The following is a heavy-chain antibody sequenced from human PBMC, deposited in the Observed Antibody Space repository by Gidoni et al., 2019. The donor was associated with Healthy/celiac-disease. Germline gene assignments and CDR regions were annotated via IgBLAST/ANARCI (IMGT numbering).Heavy chain of an antibody. V-gene: IGHV3-23*04. J-gene: IGHJ4*02. CDR2: ISGSGGST. CDR3: AKDRGYCSSTSCSRDYFDY. Sequence: EVQLVESGGGLVLPGGSLRLSCAASGFTFSSYAVRWVRQAPGKGLEWVSAISGSGGSTYYADSVKGRFTISRDKSKNTLYLKRNSLRAEDTALDYWAKDRGYCSSTSCSRDYFDYWGQGTLVTVSS. D-gene: IGHD2-2*01. CDR1: GFTFSSYA.